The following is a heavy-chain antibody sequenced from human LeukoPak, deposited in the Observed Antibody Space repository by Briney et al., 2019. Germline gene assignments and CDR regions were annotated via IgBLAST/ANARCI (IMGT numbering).Heavy chain of an antibody. Sequence: PSETLSLTCTVSGGSISSYYWSWIRQPPGKGLEWIGYIYYSGSTNYNPSLKSRVTISVDTSKNQFSLKLGSVTAADTAVYYCARSPNYYDSSGFVMNFDYWGQGTLVTVSS. V-gene: IGHV4-59*01. CDR3: ARSPNYYDSSGFVMNFDY. J-gene: IGHJ4*02. CDR2: IYYSGST. D-gene: IGHD3-22*01. CDR1: GGSISSYY.